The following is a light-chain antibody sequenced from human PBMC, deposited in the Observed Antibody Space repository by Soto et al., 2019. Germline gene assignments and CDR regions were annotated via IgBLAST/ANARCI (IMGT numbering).Light chain of an antibody. CDR3: QQRTKWRT. V-gene: IGKV3-11*01. CDR2: DAS. CDR1: QSVSSY. Sequence: EIVLTQSPGTLSLSPGEIATLSCRASQSVSSYLAWYQQKPGQAPRLLIYDASSRATGIPARFSGSGSGTDFTLTISSLEPEDFAVYYCQQRTKWRTFGQGTKVDIK. J-gene: IGKJ1*01.